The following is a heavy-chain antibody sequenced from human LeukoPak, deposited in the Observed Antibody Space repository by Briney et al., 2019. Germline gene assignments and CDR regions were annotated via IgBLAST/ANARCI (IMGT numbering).Heavy chain of an antibody. CDR2: ISGSGGSI. V-gene: IGHV3-23*01. CDR1: GFTFSSYA. J-gene: IGHJ5*02. D-gene: IGHD3-10*01. Sequence: TGGSLRLSCAASGFTFSSYAMSWVRQAPGKGLEWVSGISGSGGSINYADSVKGRFTISRDNAKNSLYLQMNSLRAEDTAVYYCARHTSGGPRRSWFDPWGQGTLVTVSS. CDR3: ARHTSGGPRRSWFDP.